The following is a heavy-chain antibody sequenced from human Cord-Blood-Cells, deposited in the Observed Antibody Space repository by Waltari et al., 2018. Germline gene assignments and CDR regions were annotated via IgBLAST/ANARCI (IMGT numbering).Heavy chain of an antibody. CDR3: ARASAADDAFDI. CDR2: IYYSGST. CDR1: GGSISSSSYH. Sequence: QLQLQESGPGVVKPSETLSITCPVSGGSISSSSYHWGWIRQPPGKGLEWIGSIYYSGSTYYNPSLKSRVTMSVDTSKNQFSLKLSSVTAADTAVYYCARASAADDAFDIWGQGTMVTVSS. V-gene: IGHV4-39*01. D-gene: IGHD6-13*01. J-gene: IGHJ3*02.